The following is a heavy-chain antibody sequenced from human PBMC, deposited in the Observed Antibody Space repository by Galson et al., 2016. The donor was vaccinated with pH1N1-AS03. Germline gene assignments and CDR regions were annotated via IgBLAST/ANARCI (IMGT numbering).Heavy chain of an antibody. CDR2: IIPIFGKP. D-gene: IGHD1-14*01. CDR1: GDSFSSYA. V-gene: IGHV1-69*13. Sequence: SVKVSCKASGDSFSSYAFTWVRLAPGQGLEWMGGIIPIFGKPQYAQKFQGRVTITADESTTTVYMDLSSLISDDTATYFCARDGPGIVRANAHWGQGTLVTVSS. CDR3: ARDGPGIVRANAH. J-gene: IGHJ1*01.